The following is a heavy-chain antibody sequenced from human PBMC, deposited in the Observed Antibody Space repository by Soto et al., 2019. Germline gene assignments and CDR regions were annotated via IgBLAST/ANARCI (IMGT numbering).Heavy chain of an antibody. J-gene: IGHJ4*02. CDR2: ISYDGSLQ. CDR1: GFAFSSYG. CDR3: VSDRGYGHASVPYS. D-gene: IGHD5-18*01. Sequence: QAQLVESGGCVVPPGRSLRLSCAASGFAFSSYGMHWVRQAPGTGLEWVAVISYDGSLQHYADSVKGRFTISRDNSKNMVILQMSSLRAEDTAVYYCVSDRGYGHASVPYSWGQGTLVSVSS. V-gene: IGHV3-30*03.